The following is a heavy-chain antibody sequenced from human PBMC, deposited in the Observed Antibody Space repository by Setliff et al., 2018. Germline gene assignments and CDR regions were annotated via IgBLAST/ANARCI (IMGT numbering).Heavy chain of an antibody. Sequence: SETLSLTCTVSGGSISSSSYYWGWIRQPPGKGLEWIGSIYYSGSTYYNPSLKSRVTISVDTSKNQFSLKLSSVTAADTAVYYCARHRSGWYGYYYHGMDVWGQGTTVTVSS. V-gene: IGHV4-39*01. CDR3: ARHRSGWYGYYYHGMDV. J-gene: IGHJ6*02. D-gene: IGHD6-19*01. CDR1: GGSISSSSYY. CDR2: IYYSGST.